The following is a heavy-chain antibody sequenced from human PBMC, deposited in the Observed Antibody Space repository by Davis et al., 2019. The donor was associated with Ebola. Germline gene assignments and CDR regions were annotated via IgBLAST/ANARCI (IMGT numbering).Heavy chain of an antibody. J-gene: IGHJ4*02. D-gene: IGHD6-25*01. Sequence: GESLKISCAACGFTFTTSTMHWVRQAPGKGLEWVALISSDGSREYYADSVEGRFTISKDNSGNTLYLHMNALTAEDTALYYCATSQGLLAATGTGLESWGQGTLVTVSS. CDR3: ATSQGLLAATGTGLES. CDR2: ISSDGSRE. CDR1: GFTFTTST. V-gene: IGHV3-30-3*02.